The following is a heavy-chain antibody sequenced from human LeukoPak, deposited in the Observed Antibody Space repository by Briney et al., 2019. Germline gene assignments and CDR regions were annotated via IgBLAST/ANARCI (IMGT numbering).Heavy chain of an antibody. J-gene: IGHJ5*02. V-gene: IGHV1-18*01. Sequence: ASVKVSCKASGYTFTSYGISWVRPAPGQGLEWMGWISAYNGNTNYAQKLQGRVTMTTDTSTSTPYMELRSLRSDDTAVYYCARDHNPDYYDSSGSNWFDPWGQGTLVTVSS. CDR1: GYTFTSYG. CDR3: ARDHNPDYYDSSGSNWFDP. D-gene: IGHD3-22*01. CDR2: ISAYNGNT.